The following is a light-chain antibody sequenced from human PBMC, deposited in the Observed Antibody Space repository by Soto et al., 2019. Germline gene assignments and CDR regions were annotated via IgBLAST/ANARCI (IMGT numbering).Light chain of an antibody. Sequence: DIQMTQSPSSLSASVGDRVTITCRASQSISSYLNWYQQKPGKAPKLLIYAASSLQSGVPSRFSGSGSATDFALTISSLQPEDFATYYCQQTFNFPLTFGQGTRLEIK. V-gene: IGKV1-39*01. CDR3: QQTFNFPLT. J-gene: IGKJ5*01. CDR1: QSISSY. CDR2: AAS.